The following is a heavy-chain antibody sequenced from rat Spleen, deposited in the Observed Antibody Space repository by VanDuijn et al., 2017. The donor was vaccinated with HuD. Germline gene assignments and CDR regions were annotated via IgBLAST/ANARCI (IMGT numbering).Heavy chain of an antibody. CDR2: MWSGGST. Sequence: QVQLMESGPGLVQPSETLSLTCTVSGFSLTSYNVHWVRQPPGKGLEWMGVMWSGGSTDYNSALKSRLSISRDTSKSQVFLKMNNLQTEDTAMYFCARRALDYWGQGVMVTVSS. J-gene: IGHJ2*01. CDR1: GFSLTSYN. CDR3: ARRALDY. V-gene: IGHV2-45*01.